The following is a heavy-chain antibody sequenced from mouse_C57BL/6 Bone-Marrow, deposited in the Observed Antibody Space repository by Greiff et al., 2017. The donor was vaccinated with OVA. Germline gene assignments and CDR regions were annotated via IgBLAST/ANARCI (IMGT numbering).Heavy chain of an antibody. J-gene: IGHJ3*01. CDR1: GYTFTSYW. Sequence: QVQLKQPGAELVRPGSSVKLSCKASGYTFTSYWMDWVKQRPGQGLEWIGNIYPSDSETPYNQKFKDKATLTVDKSSSTAYMQLSSLTSEDSAVYYCARSDYYGSSRFADWGQGTLVTVSA. V-gene: IGHV1-61*01. CDR2: IYPSDSET. CDR3: ARSDYYGSSRFAD. D-gene: IGHD1-1*01.